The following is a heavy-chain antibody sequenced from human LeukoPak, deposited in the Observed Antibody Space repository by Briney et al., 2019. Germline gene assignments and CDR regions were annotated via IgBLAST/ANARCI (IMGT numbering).Heavy chain of an antibody. CDR1: GYTFTSSY. CDR3: ARDSQPIAAAESYFDY. V-gene: IGHV1-2*07. D-gene: IGHD6-13*01. Sequence: ASVKVSCKASGYTFTSSYMHWVRQAPGQGLAWIGWINPTCRGTNYAHKFQGSVTMTRDTSISTAYMELSRLRSDDTAVYYCARDSQPIAAAESYFDYWGQGTLVTVSP. J-gene: IGHJ4*02. CDR2: INPTCRGT.